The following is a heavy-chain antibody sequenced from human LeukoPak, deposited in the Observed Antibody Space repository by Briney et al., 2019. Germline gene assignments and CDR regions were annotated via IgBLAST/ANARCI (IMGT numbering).Heavy chain of an antibody. CDR3: ARDRYYDSSGHWGIDY. Sequence: KTSETLSLTCTVSGGSISSYYWSWIRQPPGKGLEWIGYIYYSGSTNYNPSLKSRVTISVDTSKNPFSLKLSSVTAADTAVYYCARDRYYDSSGHWGIDYWGQGTLVTVSS. CDR2: IYYSGST. J-gene: IGHJ4*02. D-gene: IGHD3-22*01. CDR1: GGSISSYY. V-gene: IGHV4-59*01.